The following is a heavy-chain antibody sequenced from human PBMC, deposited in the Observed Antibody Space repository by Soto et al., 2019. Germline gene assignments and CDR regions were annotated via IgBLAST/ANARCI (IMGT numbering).Heavy chain of an antibody. D-gene: IGHD3-16*01. Sequence: QVQLVQSGAEVKKPGSSVKVYCKASGGTFSSYAISWVRQAPGQGLEWMGGIIPIFGTANYAQTFQGRVTMTADVSTITASRELSSLRSEDTAVDYGAGARGPGPEGSTSIFVYWFQGTLVSVSS. J-gene: IGHJ4*02. CDR2: IIPIFGTA. V-gene: IGHV1-69*01. CDR3: AGARGPGPEGSTSIFVY. CDR1: GGTFSSYA.